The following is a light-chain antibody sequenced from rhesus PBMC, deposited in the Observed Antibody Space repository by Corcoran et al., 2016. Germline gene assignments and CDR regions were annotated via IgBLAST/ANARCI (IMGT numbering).Light chain of an antibody. CDR3: QQYSRRPWT. CDR2: KAS. V-gene: IGKV1-22*01. J-gene: IGKJ1*01. CDR1: QGISSW. Sequence: DIQMTQSPSSLSASVGDTVTITCRASQGISSWLAWYQQKPGKAPKLLIYKASSLQSGVPSRFSGSGSGTDFTLTINSLQSEDFATYYCQQYSRRPWTFGQGTKVEIK.